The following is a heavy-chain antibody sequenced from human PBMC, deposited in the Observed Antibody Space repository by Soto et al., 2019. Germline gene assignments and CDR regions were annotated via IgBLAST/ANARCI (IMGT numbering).Heavy chain of an antibody. D-gene: IGHD3-10*01. CDR1: GGSFSGYY. CDR3: AREPGITMFRGADGMDV. V-gene: IGHV4-34*01. J-gene: IGHJ6*02. Sequence: SETLSLTCAVYGGSFSGYYWSWIRQPPGKGLEWIGEINHSGSTNYNPSLKSRVTISVDTSKNQFSLKLSSVTAADTAVYYCAREPGITMFRGADGMDVWGQGTTVTVSS. CDR2: INHSGST.